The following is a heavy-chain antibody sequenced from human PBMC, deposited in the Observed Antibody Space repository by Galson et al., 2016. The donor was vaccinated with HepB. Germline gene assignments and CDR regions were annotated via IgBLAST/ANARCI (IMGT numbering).Heavy chain of an antibody. J-gene: IGHJ1*01. D-gene: IGHD6-13*01. CDR2: IKEDGSAI. CDR3: VTERRTSSWCF. CDR1: GFTFSSYW. V-gene: IGHV3-7*01. Sequence: SLRLSCAASGFTFSSYWMTWVRQAPGKGPEWVAHIKEDGSAIYYVESVKGRFTISRDNAKNSLYLQMNSLRAEDTAVYSCVTERRTSSWCFWGQGTLVTVSS.